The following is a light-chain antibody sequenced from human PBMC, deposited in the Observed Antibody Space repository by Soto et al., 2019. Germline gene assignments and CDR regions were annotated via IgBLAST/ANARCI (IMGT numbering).Light chain of an antibody. CDR1: QGVGSY. CDR3: QQRSDWPPGT. J-gene: IGKJ4*01. CDR2: DAS. V-gene: IGKV3-11*01. Sequence: EIVLTQFPATLSLSPGERATLSCRASQGVGSYLAWYQQKPDQAPRLLIYDASHRATDIPARFSGSGSGTDFTLTISSLEPEDFAVYYCQQRSDWPPGTFGGGTKVEIK.